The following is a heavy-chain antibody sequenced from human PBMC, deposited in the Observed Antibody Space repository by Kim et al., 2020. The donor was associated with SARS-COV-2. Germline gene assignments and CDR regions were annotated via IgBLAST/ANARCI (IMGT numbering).Heavy chain of an antibody. CDR1: GDSINNYY. J-gene: IGHJ4*02. V-gene: IGHV4-59*13. CDR3: AKGPLGGPGTYGY. Sequence: SETLSLTCTVSGDSINNYYWNWIRQSPGEGLQWIGYISYSGSTNYNPSLKSRVIISLDTSKNQFSLTLTAVTAADTAVYYCAKGPLGGPGTYGYWGQGTLVTVSP. D-gene: IGHD3-10*01. CDR2: ISYSGST.